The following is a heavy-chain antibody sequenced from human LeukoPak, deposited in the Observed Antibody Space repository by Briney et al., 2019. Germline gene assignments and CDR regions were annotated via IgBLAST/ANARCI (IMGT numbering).Heavy chain of an antibody. V-gene: IGHV3-15*01. Sequence: GGSRRLSCAASGFTFSNAWMSWVRQAPGKGLDWVGRIKSKTDGGTTDYAAPVKGRFTISRDDSKNTLYLQMNSLKPEDTAVYYCTTLSYPDAFNFWGQGTMVTVSS. D-gene: IGHD3-16*01. CDR3: TTLSYPDAFNF. CDR2: IKSKTDGGTT. CDR1: GFTFSNAW. J-gene: IGHJ3*01.